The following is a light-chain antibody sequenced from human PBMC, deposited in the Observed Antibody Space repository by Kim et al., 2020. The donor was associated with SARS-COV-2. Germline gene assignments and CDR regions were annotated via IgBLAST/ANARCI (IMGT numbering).Light chain of an antibody. CDR3: LQRKIYPRT. CDR1: QVISRS. Sequence: AAVGRGATITGRDSQVISRSIAWYQQKPRKAPKLLIYAASPVQSGVPARFSGSGSGTDFTLTISRLQPEDIATYYCLQRKIYPRTFGEGTPVEIK. J-gene: IGKJ4*01. CDR2: AAS. V-gene: IGKV1-9*01.